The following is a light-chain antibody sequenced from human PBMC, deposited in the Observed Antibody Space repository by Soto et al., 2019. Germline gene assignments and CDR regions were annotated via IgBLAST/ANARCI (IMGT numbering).Light chain of an antibody. J-gene: IGKJ4*01. CDR3: QQRSNWPPP. Sequence: EVVLTQSPATLSLSPGERATLSCRASQSVRTYLAWYQQKPGQAPRLLIYDASKRATGIPDRFSGSGSGTDFTLTISSLEPEDFAVYYCQQRSNWPPPFGGGTKVEIK. CDR1: QSVRTY. V-gene: IGKV3-11*01. CDR2: DAS.